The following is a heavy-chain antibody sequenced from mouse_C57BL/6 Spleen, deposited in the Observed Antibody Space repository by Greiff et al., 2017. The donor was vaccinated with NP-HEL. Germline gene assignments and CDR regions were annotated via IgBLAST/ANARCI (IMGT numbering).Heavy chain of an antibody. J-gene: IGHJ4*01. CDR2: INPNNGGT. V-gene: IGHV1-22*01. D-gene: IGHD1-1*01. CDR3: ARQRGSSYGYAMDY. CDR1: GYTFTDYN. Sequence: EVQLQQSGPELVKPGASVKMSCKASGYTFTDYNMHWVKQSHGKSLEWIGYINPNNGGTSYNQKFKGKATLTVNKSSSTAYMELRSLTSEDSAVYYCARQRGSSYGYAMDYWGQGTSVTVSS.